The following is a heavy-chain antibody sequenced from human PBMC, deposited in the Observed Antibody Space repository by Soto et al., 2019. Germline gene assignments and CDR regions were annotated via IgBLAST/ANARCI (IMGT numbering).Heavy chain of an antibody. CDR2: INGATGQT. Sequence: VKVSCKASGYTFSTYSMHWVRQAPGHSLEWMGWINGATGQTRSSQRFQDRVTITRDTSASTAYMELSGLRSDDTAVYYCARVVTVAGINWFDPWGQVTLVTVSS. V-gene: IGHV1-3*01. J-gene: IGHJ5*02. D-gene: IGHD6-19*01. CDR3: ARVVTVAGINWFDP. CDR1: GYTFSTYS.